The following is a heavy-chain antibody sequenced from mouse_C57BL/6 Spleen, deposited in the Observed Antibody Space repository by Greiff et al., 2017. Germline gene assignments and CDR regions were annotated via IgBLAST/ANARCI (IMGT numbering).Heavy chain of an antibody. CDR3: ATGYDYDWYFDV. CDR2: IDPSDSYT. D-gene: IGHD2-4*01. V-gene: IGHV1-69*01. Sequence: VQLQQSGAELVMPGASVKLSCKASGYTFTSYWMHWVKQRPGQGLEWIGEIDPSDSYTNYNQKFKGKSTLTVDKSSSTADMQLSSLASEDSAVCYSATGYDYDWYFDVWGTGTTVTVSS. J-gene: IGHJ1*03. CDR1: GYTFTSYW.